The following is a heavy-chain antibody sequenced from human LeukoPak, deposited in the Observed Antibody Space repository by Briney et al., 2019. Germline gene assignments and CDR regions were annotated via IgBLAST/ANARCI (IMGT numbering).Heavy chain of an antibody. D-gene: IGHD3-3*01. CDR1: GGSISSYY. J-gene: IGHJ4*02. Sequence: TSETLSLTCTVSGGSISSYYWSWIRQPPGKGLEWIGYIYTSGSTNYNPSLKSRVTISVDTSKNQFSLKLSSVTAADTAVYYCAGGITIFGVPTMDYWGQGTLVTVSS. CDR3: AGGITIFGVPTMDY. V-gene: IGHV4-4*09. CDR2: IYTSGST.